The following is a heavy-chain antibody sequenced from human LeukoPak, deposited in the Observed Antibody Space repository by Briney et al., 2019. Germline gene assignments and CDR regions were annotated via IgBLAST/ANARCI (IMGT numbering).Heavy chain of an antibody. CDR3: EKFIRGYCSSISCPNWFDS. D-gene: IGHD2-2*01. J-gene: IGHJ5*01. V-gene: IGHV3-23*01. CDR1: GFTFSSYA. CDR2: ISNSGRTT. Sequence: GGSLRLSCVASGFTFSSYAMSWVRQAPGKGLEWVPAISNSGRTTYYAESVKGRFTISRDNSKNTLYLQMNSLRDEDTAEYYCEKFIRGYCSSISCPNWFDSWGQGTLVTVSS.